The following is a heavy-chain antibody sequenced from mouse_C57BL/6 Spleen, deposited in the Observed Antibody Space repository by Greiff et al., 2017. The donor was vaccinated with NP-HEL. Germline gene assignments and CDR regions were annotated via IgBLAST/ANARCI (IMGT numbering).Heavy chain of an antibody. V-gene: IGHV1-80*01. CDR3: ARQNYYGSSSWFAY. CDR1: GYAFSSYW. CDR2: IYPGDGDT. J-gene: IGHJ3*01. D-gene: IGHD1-1*01. Sequence: QVQLQQSGAELVKPGASVKISCKASGYAFSSYWMNWVKQRPGTGLEWIGQIYPGDGDTNYNGKFKGKATLTADKSSSTAYMQLSSLTSEDSAVYFCARQNYYGSSSWFAYWGQGTLVTVSA.